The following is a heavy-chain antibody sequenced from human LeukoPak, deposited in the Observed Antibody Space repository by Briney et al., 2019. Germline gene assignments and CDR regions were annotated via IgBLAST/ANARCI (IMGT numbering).Heavy chain of an antibody. Sequence: PSGTLSLTCTVSGGSISSGSYYWSWIRQPAGKGLEWIGRIYTSGSTNYNPSLKSRVTISVDTSKNQFSLKLNSVTAADTAIYYCTRGLYGGYSGVAYWGQGTLVTVSS. J-gene: IGHJ4*02. CDR3: TRGLYGGYSGVAY. D-gene: IGHD5-12*01. CDR2: IYTSGST. CDR1: GGSISSGSYY. V-gene: IGHV4-61*02.